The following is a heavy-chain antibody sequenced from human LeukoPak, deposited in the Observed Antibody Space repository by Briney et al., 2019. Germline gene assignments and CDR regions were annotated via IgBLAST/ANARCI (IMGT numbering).Heavy chain of an antibody. D-gene: IGHD5-18*01. V-gene: IGHV4-30-2*01. CDR2: IYHSGST. CDR1: GGSISRGGYS. CDR3: AGYSYGFDY. J-gene: IGHJ4*02. Sequence: LSLTFAVSGGSISRGGYSWSWIRQPPGKGLEWIGYIYHSGSTYYNPSLKSRVTISVDRSKNQFSLKLSSVTAADTAVYYCAGYSYGFDYWGQGTLVTVSS.